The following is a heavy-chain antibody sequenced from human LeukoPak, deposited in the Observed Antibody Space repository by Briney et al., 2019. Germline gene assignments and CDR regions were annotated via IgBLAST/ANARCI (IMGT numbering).Heavy chain of an antibody. J-gene: IGHJ4*02. Sequence: GASVKVSCKVSGYTLTELSMHWVRQAPGKGLEWMGGFDPEDGETIYAQKFQGRVTMTEDTSTDTAYMELSSLRSEDTAVYYCATASISSISGSYSLGSYYFDYWGQGTLVTVSS. V-gene: IGHV1-24*01. D-gene: IGHD1-26*01. CDR3: ATASISSISGSYSLGSYYFDY. CDR2: FDPEDGET. CDR1: GYTLTELS.